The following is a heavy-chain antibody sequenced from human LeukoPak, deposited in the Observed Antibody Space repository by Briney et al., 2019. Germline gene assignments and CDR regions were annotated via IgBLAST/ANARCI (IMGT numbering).Heavy chain of an antibody. Sequence: NPSETLSLTCTDSGGSISSYYWSWIRQPPGKGLECIGYIYNSGSTNYNPSLKSRVSISVDTSKNQFSLKLSSVTAADTAVYYCARSAIDAFDIWGQGTMVTVSS. V-gene: IGHV4-59*08. J-gene: IGHJ3*02. D-gene: IGHD6-25*01. CDR3: ARSAIDAFDI. CDR2: IYNSGST. CDR1: GGSISSYY.